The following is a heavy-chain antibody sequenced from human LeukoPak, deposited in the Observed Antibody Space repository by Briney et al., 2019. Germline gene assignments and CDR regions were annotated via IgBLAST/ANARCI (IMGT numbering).Heavy chain of an antibody. J-gene: IGHJ3*02. Sequence: PSETLSLTCTVSGGSISSYYWSWIRQPPGKGLEWIGYIYYSGSTNYNPSLKSRVTISVDTSKNQFSLKLSSVTAADTAVYYCARVGPPSFVRGVPGASDIWGQGTMVTVSS. CDR3: ARVGPPSFVRGVPGASDI. CDR1: GGSISSYY. CDR2: IYYSGST. D-gene: IGHD3-10*01. V-gene: IGHV4-59*01.